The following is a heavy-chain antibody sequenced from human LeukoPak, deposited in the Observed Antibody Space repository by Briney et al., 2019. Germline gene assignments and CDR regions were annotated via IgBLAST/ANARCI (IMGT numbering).Heavy chain of an antibody. CDR1: GFTFSSYA. D-gene: IGHD1-1*01. J-gene: IGHJ4*02. CDR3: AKASWVSNADAVL. CDR2: ISGSGGTT. V-gene: IGHV3-23*01. Sequence: PGGSLRLSCAASGFTFSSYAMSWVRQAPGKGLEWVSGISGSGGTTYSADSVKGRFTISRDNSKNTLYLQMNSLRAEDTAVYYCAKASWVSNADAVLWGQGTVVTVSS.